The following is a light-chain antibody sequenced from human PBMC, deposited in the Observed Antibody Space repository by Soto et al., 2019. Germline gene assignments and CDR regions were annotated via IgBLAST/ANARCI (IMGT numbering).Light chain of an antibody. CDR2: AVS. V-gene: IGKV1-39*01. CDR1: QGIARY. Sequence: DIHMTQSPSSLSASVGDRVTITCRASQGIARYLNWYQQKPGNAPKLLIYAVSNLASGVPSRFSGSGSGTDFTLTIASLQREDFATYYCQQSYNTQTFGQGTKVEYK. CDR3: QQSYNTQT. J-gene: IGKJ1*01.